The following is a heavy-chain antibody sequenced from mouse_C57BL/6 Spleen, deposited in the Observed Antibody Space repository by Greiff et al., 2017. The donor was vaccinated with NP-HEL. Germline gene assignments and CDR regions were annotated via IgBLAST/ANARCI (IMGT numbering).Heavy chain of an antibody. CDR1: GFTFSNYW. CDR2: IRLKSDNYAT. D-gene: IGHD1-1*01. J-gene: IGHJ2*01. Sequence: EVKLVESGGGLVQPGGSMKLSCVASGFTFSNYWMNWVRQSPEKGLEWVAQIRLKSDNYATHYAESVKGRFTISRDDSKSSVYLQMNNLRAEDTGIYYCTGVTTVAIGDYWGQGTTLTVSS. V-gene: IGHV6-3*01. CDR3: TGVTTVAIGDY.